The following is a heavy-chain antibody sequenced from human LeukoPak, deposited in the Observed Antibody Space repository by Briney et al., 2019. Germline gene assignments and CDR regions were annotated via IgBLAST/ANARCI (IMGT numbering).Heavy chain of an antibody. Sequence: GGSLRLSCAASGFTFSSYDMSWVRQAPGKGLEWVSAISGSGGSTYYADPVKGRFTISRDNSKNTLYLQMNSLRAEDTAVYYCAKVGYSSSWFSPWYFDYWGQGTLVTVSS. V-gene: IGHV3-23*01. CDR2: ISGSGGST. CDR1: GFTFSSYD. J-gene: IGHJ4*02. CDR3: AKVGYSSSWFSPWYFDY. D-gene: IGHD6-13*01.